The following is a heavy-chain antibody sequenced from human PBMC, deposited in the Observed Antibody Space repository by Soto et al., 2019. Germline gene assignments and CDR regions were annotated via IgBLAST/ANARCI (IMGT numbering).Heavy chain of an antibody. D-gene: IGHD3-9*01. V-gene: IGHV3-33*01. Sequence: PGGSLRLSCAASGFTFSSYGMHWVRQAPGKGLEWVAVIWYDGSNKYYADSVKGRFTISRDNSKNTLYLQMNSLRAEDTAVYYCARSPRYYDILTGYYTRSEGDYFDYWGPGTLVNVSS. CDR2: IWYDGSNK. J-gene: IGHJ4*02. CDR3: ARSPRYYDILTGYYTRSEGDYFDY. CDR1: GFTFSSYG.